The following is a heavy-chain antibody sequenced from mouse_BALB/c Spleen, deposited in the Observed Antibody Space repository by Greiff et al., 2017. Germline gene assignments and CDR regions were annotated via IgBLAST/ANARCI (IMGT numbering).Heavy chain of an antibody. J-gene: IGHJ4*01. V-gene: IGHV5-6*01. Sequence: EVQGVESGGDLVKPGGSLKLSCAASGFTFSSYGMSWVRQTPDKRLEWVATISSGGSYTYYPDSVKGRFTISRDNAKNTLYLQMSSLKSEDTAMYYCARDGNYVRAMDYWGQGTSVTVSS. D-gene: IGHD2-1*01. CDR2: ISSGGSYT. CDR1: GFTFSSYG. CDR3: ARDGNYVRAMDY.